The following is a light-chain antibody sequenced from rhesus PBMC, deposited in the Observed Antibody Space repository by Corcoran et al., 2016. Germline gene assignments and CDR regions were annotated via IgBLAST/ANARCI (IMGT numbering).Light chain of an antibody. V-gene: IGLV1-85*01. CDR1: SANIGDYY. CDR2: ENN. CDR3: QSYDSSLSAHI. Sequence: QSVLTQPPSVSGAPGQRVTVSCTGNSANIGDYYVQWYQQLPGTAPKLLVYENNKRPSGVSDRFSGSQSGTSASLTITGLLSEDEADYYCQSYDSSLSAHIFGTGTRLTVL. J-gene: IGLJ1*01.